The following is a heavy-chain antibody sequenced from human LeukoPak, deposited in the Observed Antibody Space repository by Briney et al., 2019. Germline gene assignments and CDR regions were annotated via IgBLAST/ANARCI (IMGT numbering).Heavy chain of an antibody. CDR1: GGSISSSSYY. Sequence: SETLSLTCTVSGGSISSSSYYWGWIRQPPGKGLEWIGSIYYSGSTYYNPSLRSRITISMDTSKNQFSLRLNSVTAADTAIYYCARRIVVVPAAIRNGDAFDIWGRGTMVTVSS. CDR2: IYYSGST. V-gene: IGHV4-39*07. J-gene: IGHJ3*02. CDR3: ARRIVVVPAAIRNGDAFDI. D-gene: IGHD2-2*01.